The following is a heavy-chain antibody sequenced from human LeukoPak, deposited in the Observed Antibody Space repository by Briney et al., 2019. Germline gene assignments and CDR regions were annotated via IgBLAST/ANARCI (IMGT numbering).Heavy chain of an antibody. CDR3: ARDHGRTPYDY. J-gene: IGHJ4*02. Sequence: GGSLRLSCAASGFTFSSYVMSWVRQAPGKGLEWVSRISASGGSAYYADSVKGRFTISKDNSKNTLYLQMSSLRVDDTAVYYCARDHGRTPYDYWGQGTLVTVSS. V-gene: IGHV3-23*01. D-gene: IGHD5-24*01. CDR2: ISASGGSA. CDR1: GFTFSSYV.